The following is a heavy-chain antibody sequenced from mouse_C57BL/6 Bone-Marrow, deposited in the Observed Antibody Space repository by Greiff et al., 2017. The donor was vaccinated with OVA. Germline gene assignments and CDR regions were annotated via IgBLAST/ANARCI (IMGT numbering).Heavy chain of an antibody. CDR1: GYTFTDYY. CDR3: ARSYYGSSSWYFDV. J-gene: IGHJ1*03. Sequence: QVQLKESGAELVRPGASVKLSCKASGYTFTDYYINWVKQRPGQGLEWIARIYPGSGNTYYNEKFKGKATLTAEKSSSTAYMQLSSLTSEDSAVYFCARSYYGSSSWYFDVWGTGTTVTVSS. CDR2: IYPGSGNT. D-gene: IGHD1-1*01. V-gene: IGHV1-76*01.